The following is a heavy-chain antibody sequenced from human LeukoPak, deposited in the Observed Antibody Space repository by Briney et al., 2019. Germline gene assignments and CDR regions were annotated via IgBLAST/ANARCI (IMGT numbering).Heavy chain of an antibody. CDR3: ARTNYYGSGSYYPDL. V-gene: IGHV4-59*08. CDR2: IYHSGST. Sequence: SETLSLTCTVSGGSISSYYWSWIRQPPGEGRAWIGSIYHSGSTDYNPSLKSRGTISVDTSMNQFSLKLSSVTAADTAVYYCARTNYYGSGSYYPDLWGQGTLVTVSS. J-gene: IGHJ5*02. CDR1: GGSISSYY. D-gene: IGHD3-10*01.